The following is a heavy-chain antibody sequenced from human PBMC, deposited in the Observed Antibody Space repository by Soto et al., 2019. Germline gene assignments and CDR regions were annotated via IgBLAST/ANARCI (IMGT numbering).Heavy chain of an antibody. J-gene: IGHJ4*02. CDR2: MNPNSGNT. V-gene: IGHV1-8*01. CDR3: AREHSNSWRFDY. D-gene: IGHD6-13*01. Sequence: QVQLVQSGAEVKKPGASVKVSCKASGYTFTSYDINWVRQATGQGLEWMGWMNPNSGNTGYAQKFQGRVTLTRNTSISTAYMELSSLRSKDTAVYYCAREHSNSWRFDYWGQGTLVTVSS. CDR1: GYTFTSYD.